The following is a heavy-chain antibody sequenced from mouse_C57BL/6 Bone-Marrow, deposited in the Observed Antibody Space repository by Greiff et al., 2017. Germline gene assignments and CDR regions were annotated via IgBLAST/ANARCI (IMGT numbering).Heavy chain of an antibody. J-gene: IGHJ4*01. CDR1: GYSFTGYY. V-gene: IGHV1-42*01. Sequence: VQLQQSGPELVKPGASVKISCKASGYSFTGYYMNWVKQSPEKSLEWIGEINPSTGGTTYNQKFKAKATLTVDKSSSTAYMQLKSLTSEDSAVXYCARSVRDYAYGCAMDYWGKGTTVTVSS. CDR2: INPSTGGT. CDR3: ARSVRDYAYGCAMDY. D-gene: IGHD1-1*01.